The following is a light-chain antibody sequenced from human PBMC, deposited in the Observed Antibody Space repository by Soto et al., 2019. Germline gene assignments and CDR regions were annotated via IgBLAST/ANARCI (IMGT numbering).Light chain of an antibody. CDR1: QSISSW. CDR2: KAS. CDR3: QQYHSYRT. Sequence: DIPMTQSPSTLSASVGDRVTITCRASQSISSWLAWYQQKPGKAPKLLIYKASSLESGVPSRFSGSGSGTEFTLTISSLQPDDFATYYCQQYHSYRTFGQGTKVEIK. V-gene: IGKV1-5*03. J-gene: IGKJ1*01.